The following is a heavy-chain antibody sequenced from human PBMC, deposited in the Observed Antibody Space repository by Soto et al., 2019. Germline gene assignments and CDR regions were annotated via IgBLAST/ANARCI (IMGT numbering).Heavy chain of an antibody. Sequence: SETLSLTCTVSGGSISSYYWSWIRQPPGKGLEWIGYIYYSGSTNYNPSLKSRVTISVDTSKNQFSLKLSSVTAADTAVYYCARLRYSGYEGGFDYWGQGTLVTVSS. V-gene: IGHV4-59*01. J-gene: IGHJ4*02. D-gene: IGHD5-12*01. CDR2: IYYSGST. CDR1: GGSISSYY. CDR3: ARLRYSGYEGGFDY.